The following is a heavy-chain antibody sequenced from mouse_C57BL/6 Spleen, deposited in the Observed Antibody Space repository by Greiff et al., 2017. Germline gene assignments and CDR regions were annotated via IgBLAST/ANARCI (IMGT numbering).Heavy chain of an antibody. CDR3: ARDDYGNPWFAY. D-gene: IGHD2-1*01. J-gene: IGHJ3*01. V-gene: IGHV1-55*01. Sequence: QVQLQQPGAELVKPGASVKMSCKASGYTFTSYWITWVKQRPGQGLEWIGDIYPGSGSTNYNEKFKSKATLTVDTSSSTAYMQLSSLTSEDSAVYYCARDDYGNPWFAYWGQGTLVTVSA. CDR1: GYTFTSYW. CDR2: IYPGSGST.